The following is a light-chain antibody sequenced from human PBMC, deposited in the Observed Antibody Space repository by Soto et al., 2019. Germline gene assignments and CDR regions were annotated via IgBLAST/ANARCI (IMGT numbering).Light chain of an antibody. V-gene: IGKV3-15*01. J-gene: IGKJ1*01. CDR2: GAS. CDR1: QSVSSN. Sequence: ELVMTQSPATLSVSPGARATLSCRASQSVSSNLAWYQQKPGQAPRLLIYGASTRATGIPARFSGSGSGTEFTLTISSLQSEDFVVYYCQQYNNWPPWTFGQGTKVDIK. CDR3: QQYNNWPPWT.